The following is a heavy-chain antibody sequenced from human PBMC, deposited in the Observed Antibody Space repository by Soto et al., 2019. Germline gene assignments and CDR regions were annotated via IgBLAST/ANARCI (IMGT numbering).Heavy chain of an antibody. CDR3: ASPVGSFGYSSSWYGTERLYYYYYGMDV. D-gene: IGHD6-13*01. CDR1: GYSFTSYW. Sequence: GESLKISCKGSGYSFTSYWISWVRQMPGKGLEWMGRIDPSDSYTNYSPSFQGHVTISADKFISTAYLQWSSLKASDTAMYYCASPVGSFGYSSSWYGTERLYYYYYGMDVWGQGTTVTVSS. CDR2: IDPSDSYT. V-gene: IGHV5-10-1*01. J-gene: IGHJ6*02.